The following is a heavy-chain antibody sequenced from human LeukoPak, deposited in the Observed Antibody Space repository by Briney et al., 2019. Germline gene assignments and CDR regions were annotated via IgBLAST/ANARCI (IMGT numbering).Heavy chain of an antibody. CDR2: ISTSGNTI. CDR1: GFTFSNAW. V-gene: IGHV3-11*04. Sequence: KPGGSLRLSCAASGFTFSNAWMSWVRQAPGKGLEWISYISTSGNTIFYADSVKGRFTISRDNAKNSLYLQMNSLRAEDTAVYYCARGFAPHDYWGQGTLVTVPS. CDR3: ARGFAPHDY. J-gene: IGHJ4*02.